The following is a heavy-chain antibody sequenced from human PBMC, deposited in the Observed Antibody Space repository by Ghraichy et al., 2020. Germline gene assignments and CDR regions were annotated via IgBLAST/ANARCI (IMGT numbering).Heavy chain of an antibody. J-gene: IGHJ5*02. D-gene: IGHD2-8*01. CDR2: VYFSGST. V-gene: IGHV4-59*01. Sequence: SQTLSLTCNVSGGDISSYYWSWIRQPPGKGLEWIGYVYFSGSTNYNPSLKSRVTISIDTSKSQFSLKLTSVTAADTAVYYCARDAVGCTNGVCFNWFDPWGPGSLVTVSS. CDR3: ARDAVGCTNGVCFNWFDP. CDR1: GGDISSYY.